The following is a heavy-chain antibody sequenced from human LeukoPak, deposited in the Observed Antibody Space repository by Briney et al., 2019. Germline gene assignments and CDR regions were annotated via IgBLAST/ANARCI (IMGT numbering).Heavy chain of an antibody. CDR3: ARDLGGTNYYYYYMDV. CDR1: GFTFRSSW. Sequence: GGALRLFCAASGFTFRSSWMSWLRQDPGKGLEWVANIKQDGSEKYYVDSVKGRFTISRDNAKNSLYLQMNSLRAEDTAVYYCARDLGGTNYYYYYMDVWGKGTTVTVSS. V-gene: IGHV3-7*01. D-gene: IGHD1-1*01. J-gene: IGHJ6*03. CDR2: IKQDGSEK.